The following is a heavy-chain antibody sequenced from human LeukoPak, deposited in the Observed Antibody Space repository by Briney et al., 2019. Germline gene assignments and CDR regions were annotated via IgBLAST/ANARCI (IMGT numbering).Heavy chain of an antibody. CDR1: GYTFTSYY. J-gene: IGHJ4*02. V-gene: IGHV1-46*01. D-gene: IGHD3-10*01. CDR3: RSSGGSGSYYFDY. CDR2: INPSGGST. Sequence: ASVKVSCKASGYTFTSYYIHWVRQAPGQGLEWMGIINPSGGSTNYAQDFQGRVTMTRDTSTSTVYMELSSLRSEDTAVYYCRSSGGSGSYYFDYWGQGTLVTVSS.